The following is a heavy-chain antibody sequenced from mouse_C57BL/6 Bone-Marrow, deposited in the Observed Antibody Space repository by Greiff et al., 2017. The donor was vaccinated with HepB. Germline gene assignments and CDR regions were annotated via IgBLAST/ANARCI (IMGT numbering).Heavy chain of an antibody. D-gene: IGHD2-1*01. CDR2: IDPENGDT. CDR3: TTFYGNYEDAMDY. CDR1: GFNIKDDY. J-gene: IGHJ4*01. V-gene: IGHV14-4*01. Sequence: EVKLQESGAELVRPGASVKLSCTASGFNIKDDYMHWVKQRPEQGLEWIGWIDPENGDTEYASKFQGKATITADTSSNTAYLQLSSLTSEDTAVYYCTTFYGNYEDAMDYWGQGTSVTVSS.